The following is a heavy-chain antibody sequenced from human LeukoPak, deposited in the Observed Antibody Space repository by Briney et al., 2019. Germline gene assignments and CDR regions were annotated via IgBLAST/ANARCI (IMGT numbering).Heavy chain of an antibody. D-gene: IGHD5-18*01. CDR3: ASRPFGYSYGKNWFDP. CDR2: IYQSGYT. CDR1: DYSINSGYY. V-gene: IGHV4-38-2*02. Sequence: SETLSLTCSVSDYSINSGYYWGWIRQPPGKGLEWIASIYQSGYTNYNPSLKSRVTISVDTSKNQFSLKLSSVTAADTAVYYCASRPFGYSYGKNWFDPWGQGTLVTVSS. J-gene: IGHJ5*02.